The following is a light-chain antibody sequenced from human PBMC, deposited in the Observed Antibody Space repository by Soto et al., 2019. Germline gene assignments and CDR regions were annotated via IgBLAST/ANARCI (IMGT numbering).Light chain of an antibody. CDR2: DVT. Sequence: QSALTEPRSVSGSPGQSVTISCTGTSSDVGGYNYVSWYQQHPGKAPKLMIFDVTKWPSGVPDRFSGSKSGNTASLTISGLQAGDEADYYCCSYAGSYTVLFGGGTKLTVL. CDR3: CSYAGSYTVL. J-gene: IGLJ2*01. CDR1: SSDVGGYNY. V-gene: IGLV2-11*01.